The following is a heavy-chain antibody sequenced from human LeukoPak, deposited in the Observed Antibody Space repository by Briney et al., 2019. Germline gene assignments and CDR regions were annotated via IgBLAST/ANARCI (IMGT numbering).Heavy chain of an antibody. V-gene: IGHV3-9*01. CDR3: AKADDYGDYEGFDAFDI. J-gene: IGHJ3*02. CDR1: GFTFDDYA. CDR2: ISWNSGSI. D-gene: IGHD4-17*01. Sequence: GGSLRLSCAASGFTFDDYAMHWVRHAPGKGLEWVSGISWNSGSIGYADSVKGRFTISRDNAKNSLYLQMNSLRAEDTALYYCAKADDYGDYEGFDAFDIWGQGTMVTVSS.